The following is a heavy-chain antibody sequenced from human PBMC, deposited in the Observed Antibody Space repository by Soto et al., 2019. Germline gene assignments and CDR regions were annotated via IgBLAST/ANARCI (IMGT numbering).Heavy chain of an antibody. J-gene: IGHJ4*02. D-gene: IGHD3-22*01. V-gene: IGHV2-5*01. Sequence: VSGPTLVNPTQTLTLTCTFSGFSLSTSGVGVGWIRQPPGKALEWLALIYWNDDKRYSPSLKSRLTITKDTSKNQVVLTMTNMDPVDTATYYCAHSVVYYDGSGYYCSFDYWGQGTLVTVSS. CDR1: GFSLSTSGVG. CDR3: AHSVVYYDGSGYYCSFDY. CDR2: IYWNDDK.